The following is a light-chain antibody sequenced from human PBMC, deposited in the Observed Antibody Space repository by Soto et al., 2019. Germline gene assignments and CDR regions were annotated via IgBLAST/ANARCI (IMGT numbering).Light chain of an antibody. J-gene: IGKJ1*01. CDR1: QSVRSSY. CDR2: DAS. Sequence: DIVLTQSPGTLSLSPGERATLSCRASQSVRSSYLAWYQQKPGQSPRLLIYDASNRATGIPDRFSGSGSGTDFTLAISRLEPEDFALYYCQQYGSSPTFGQGTKVEIK. CDR3: QQYGSSPT. V-gene: IGKV3-20*01.